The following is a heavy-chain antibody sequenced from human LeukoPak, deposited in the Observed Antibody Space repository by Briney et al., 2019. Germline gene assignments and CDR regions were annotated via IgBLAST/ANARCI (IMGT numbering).Heavy chain of an antibody. CDR2: IGGSGTSA. V-gene: IGHV3-23*01. D-gene: IGHD5-18*01. CDR1: GFTFSSFD. J-gene: IGHJ4*02. Sequence: GGSLRLSYAASGFTFSSFDMNWVRQAPGKGLEWVSAIGGSGTSAYYADSLKGRFTISRDNSKNTLYLQVNSLRAEDTAVYYCAKDDSAYSYASFDYWGQGTLVTVSS. CDR3: AKDDSAYSYASFDY.